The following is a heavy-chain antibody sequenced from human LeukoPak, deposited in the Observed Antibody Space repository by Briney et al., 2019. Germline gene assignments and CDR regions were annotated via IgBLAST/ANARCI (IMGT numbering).Heavy chain of an antibody. D-gene: IGHD3-10*01. Sequence: GASVKVSCKASGGTFSSYVISWVRQAPGQGLEWMGGIIPIFGTANYAQKFQGRVTITADESTNTAYMELNSLKSEDTAVYYCARDHGMVRGVYWGQGTLVTVSS. J-gene: IGHJ4*02. CDR2: IIPIFGTA. V-gene: IGHV1-69*13. CDR1: GGTFSSYV. CDR3: ARDHGMVRGVY.